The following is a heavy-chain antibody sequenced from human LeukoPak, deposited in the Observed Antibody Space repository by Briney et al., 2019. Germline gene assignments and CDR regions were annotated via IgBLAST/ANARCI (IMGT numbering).Heavy chain of an antibody. CDR3: ARDGHDAIYFDY. D-gene: IGHD1-1*01. V-gene: IGHV3-33*01. Sequence: GGSLRLSCVASGVTFSSHGMHWVRQAPGKGLEWVANIWYDGSNKYNADSVKGRFTISRDNSKNTLYLQMNSLRAEDTAVYYCARDGHDAIYFDYWGQGTLVTVSS. CDR1: GVTFSSHG. J-gene: IGHJ4*02. CDR2: IWYDGSNK.